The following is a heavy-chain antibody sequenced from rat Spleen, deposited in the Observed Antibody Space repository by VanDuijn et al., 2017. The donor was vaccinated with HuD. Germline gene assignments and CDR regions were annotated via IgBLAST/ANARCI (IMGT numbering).Heavy chain of an antibody. CDR1: GFNFKEYW. D-gene: IGHD4-3*01. V-gene: IGHV4-2*01. CDR2: INKDSRTI. J-gene: IGHJ2*01. Sequence: EVKLVESGGGLVQPGRSLKLSCEASGFNFKEYWMGWVRQAPGKGLEWIGEINKDSRTIKYTPSLKDKFTISRDNAQNTLYLQMTKLGSEDTAIYYCVREAFGVDYWGQGVMVTVSS. CDR3: VREAFGVDY.